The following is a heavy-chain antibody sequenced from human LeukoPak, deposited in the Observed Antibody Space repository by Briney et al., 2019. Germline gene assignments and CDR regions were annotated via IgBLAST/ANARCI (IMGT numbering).Heavy chain of an antibody. CDR2: ISPTGSTT. Sequence: GGSLRLSCTASGFSFSGHWMHWARQLPGKGRVWVSRISPTGSTTSYADSVKGRFTVSRDNAKNTLYLQVNNLRAEDTAVYYRARGPNSNWSGLDFWGQGTLLTVSS. J-gene: IGHJ4*02. CDR1: GFSFSGHW. V-gene: IGHV3-74*01. CDR3: ARGPNSNWSGLDF. D-gene: IGHD6-6*01.